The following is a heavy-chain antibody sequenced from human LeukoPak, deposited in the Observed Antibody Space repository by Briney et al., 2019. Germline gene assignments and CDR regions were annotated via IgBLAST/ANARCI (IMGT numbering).Heavy chain of an antibody. D-gene: IGHD2-21*01. V-gene: IGHV1-24*01. CDR2: FDPEDGEK. CDR3: ATQILVAFLYYFDY. Sequence: GASVKVSCKVSGYTLTELSIHWVRRAAGKGLEGVGGFDPEDGEKIYAQKFQDRVTMTEDTSTDTAYMELSSLRSEDTAVYYCATQILVAFLYYFDYWGQGTLVTVSS. J-gene: IGHJ4*02. CDR1: GYTLTELS.